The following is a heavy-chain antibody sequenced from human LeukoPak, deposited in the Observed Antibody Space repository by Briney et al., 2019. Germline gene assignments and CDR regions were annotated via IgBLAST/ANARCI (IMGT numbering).Heavy chain of an antibody. J-gene: IGHJ4*02. V-gene: IGHV4-34*01. Sequence: SETLSLTCAVYGGSFSGYYWSWIRQPPGKGLEWIGEINHSGSTNYNPSLKSRVTISVDTSKNQFSLKLSSVTAADTAVYYCARLAAAGSYFDYWGQGTLVTVSS. CDR2: INHSGST. D-gene: IGHD6-13*01. CDR1: GGSFSGYY. CDR3: ARLAAAGSYFDY.